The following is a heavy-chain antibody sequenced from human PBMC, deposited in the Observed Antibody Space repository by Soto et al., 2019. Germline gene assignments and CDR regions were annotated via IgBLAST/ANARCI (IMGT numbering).Heavy chain of an antibody. CDR3: ARPRVRGAAYSWFDP. Sequence: PSETLSLTCTVSGGSISGSISRYYWSWIRQPAGKGLEWIGHIYTSGSTNYNPSLKSRVTISVDTSKNQFSLKLSSVTAADTAVYYCARPRVRGAAYSWFDPWGQGTLVTVSS. J-gene: IGHJ5*02. V-gene: IGHV4-61*09. CDR2: IYTSGST. CDR1: GGSISGSISRYY. D-gene: IGHD6-13*01.